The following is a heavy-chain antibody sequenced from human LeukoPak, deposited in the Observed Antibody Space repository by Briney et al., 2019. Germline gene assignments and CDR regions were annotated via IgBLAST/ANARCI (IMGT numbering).Heavy chain of an antibody. CDR1: GGSFSGYY. J-gene: IGHJ5*02. V-gene: IGHV4-34*01. Sequence: SETLSLTCAVFGGSFSGYYWTWVRQAPGKGLEWIGEINESGTTNYNPSLDNRVTTSVDRSKNQFSLKVTSLTAADTAVFYCARALMTLVRGVPRTTWFDPWGPGTLVTVSS. D-gene: IGHD3-10*01. CDR3: ARALMTLVRGVPRTTWFDP. CDR2: INESGTT.